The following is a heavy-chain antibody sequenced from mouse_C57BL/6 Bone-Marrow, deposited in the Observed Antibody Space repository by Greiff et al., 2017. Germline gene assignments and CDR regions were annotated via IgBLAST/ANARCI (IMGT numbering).Heavy chain of an antibody. D-gene: IGHD1-1*01. CDR3: AREKSTTVDYYAMDY. Sequence: EVHLVESEGGLVQPGSSMKLSCTASGFTFTDYYMAWVRQVPEQGLEWVANINYDGSSTYYLDPLKSRYTISRDNAKNILYLQMSSLKSEDTATYYCAREKSTTVDYYAMDYWGQGTSVTVSS. V-gene: IGHV5-16*01. J-gene: IGHJ4*01. CDR1: GFTFTDYY. CDR2: INYDGSST.